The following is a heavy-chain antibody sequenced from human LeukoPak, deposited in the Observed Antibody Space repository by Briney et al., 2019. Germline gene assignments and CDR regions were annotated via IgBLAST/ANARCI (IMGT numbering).Heavy chain of an antibody. CDR2: ISGGGGRS. J-gene: IGHJ3*01. Sequence: GGSLRLSCAASGFTFTNYAMNWVRQTAEKRLEWVSFISGGGGRSYYGDSVKGRFTISRDNSKNTLYLQMNSLRAEDTAIYYCAKDRDDYGDPDALDDWGLGTMVTVSS. D-gene: IGHD4-17*01. V-gene: IGHV3-23*01. CDR1: GFTFTNYA. CDR3: AKDRDDYGDPDALDD.